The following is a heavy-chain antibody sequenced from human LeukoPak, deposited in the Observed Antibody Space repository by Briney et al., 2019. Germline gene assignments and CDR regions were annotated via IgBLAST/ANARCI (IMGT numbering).Heavy chain of an antibody. CDR3: ARDVLPGAY. J-gene: IGHJ4*02. V-gene: IGHV3-23*01. D-gene: IGHD2-2*01. Sequence: SCKASGGTFSSYVTSWVRQAPGKGLEWVSGISGSGGNTYYADSVKGRFTISRDNSKNMLYLQMNSLRAEDTAVFYCARDVLPGAYWGQGTLVTVSS. CDR1: GGTFSSYV. CDR2: ISGSGGNT.